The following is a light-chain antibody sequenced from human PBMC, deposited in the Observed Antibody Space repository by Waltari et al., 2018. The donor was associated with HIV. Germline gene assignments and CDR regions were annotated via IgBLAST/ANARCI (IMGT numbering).Light chain of an antibody. J-gene: IGKJ4*01. Sequence: EIVLTQSPATLSLSPGERATISCRDSQRVSIYLAWYQQKPGQSPGLLIYDTSNRATGVPARFSGSGSGTDFTLTISSLALEDFAIYYCHPRSPLPLTFGGGTKVAIK. CDR2: DTS. CDR1: QRVSIY. V-gene: IGKV3-11*01. CDR3: HPRSPLPLT.